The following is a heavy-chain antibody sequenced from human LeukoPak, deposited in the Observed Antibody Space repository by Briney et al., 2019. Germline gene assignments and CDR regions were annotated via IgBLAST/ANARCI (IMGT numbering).Heavy chain of an antibody. V-gene: IGHV3-66*01. D-gene: IGHD6-19*01. CDR3: ARIVSDSSGWYHFDY. Sequence: PGGSLRLSCAASGFTVSSNYMAWVRQAPGKGLEWVSVIYSGGTTNYADSVKGRFTISRDNSKNTLYLQMNSLRAEDTAVYYCARIVSDSSGWYHFDYWGQGALVTVSS. CDR1: GFTVSSNY. J-gene: IGHJ4*02. CDR2: IYSGGTT.